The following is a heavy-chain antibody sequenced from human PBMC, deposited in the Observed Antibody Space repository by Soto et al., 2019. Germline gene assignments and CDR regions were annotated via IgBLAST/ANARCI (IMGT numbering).Heavy chain of an antibody. J-gene: IGHJ2*01. CDR3: ARAGTSTWYFDL. D-gene: IGHD1-1*01. V-gene: IGHV4-59*01. CDR1: VDSMRTYY. Sequence: QVQLQESGPGLVKPSETLSLTCSVSVDSMRTYYWNWIRQPPGGGLEWIGHIYYRGSTNYNPSLQSRVPRSVHTSKTHFSLKLSSVTAADTAVYYCARAGTSTWYFDLWGRGTLVIVSS. CDR2: IYYRGST.